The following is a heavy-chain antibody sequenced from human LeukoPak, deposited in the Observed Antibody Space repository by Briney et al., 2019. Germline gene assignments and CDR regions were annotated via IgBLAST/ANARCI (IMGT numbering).Heavy chain of an antibody. V-gene: IGHV3-74*01. J-gene: IGHJ4*02. CDR1: GFTLGSYW. CDR2: INSDGSTT. CDR3: ASTNRLDY. D-gene: IGHD2/OR15-2a*01. Sequence: GGSLRLSCAASGFTLGSYWMHWVRQAPGKGPVWVSRINSDGSTTSHADSVKGRFTISRDNAKNTLYLQMNSLRVEDTAVYYCASTNRLDYWGQGTLVTVSS.